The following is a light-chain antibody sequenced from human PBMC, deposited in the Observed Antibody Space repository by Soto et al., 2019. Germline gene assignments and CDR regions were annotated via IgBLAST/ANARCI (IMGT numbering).Light chain of an antibody. CDR3: QQRSSWPRIT. CDR1: QSISSW. CDR2: DAS. J-gene: IGKJ5*01. Sequence: DIPMTQSPSTLSASVRDRVTITCRASQSISSWLAWYQQKPGKAPKLLIYDASILESGVPSRFSGSGSGTEFTLTISSLQPDDFAVYYCQQRSSWPRITFGQGTRLEIK. V-gene: IGKV1-5*01.